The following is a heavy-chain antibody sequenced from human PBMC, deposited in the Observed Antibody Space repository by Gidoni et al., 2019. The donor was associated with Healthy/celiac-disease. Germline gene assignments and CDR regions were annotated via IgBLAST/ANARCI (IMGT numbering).Heavy chain of an antibody. V-gene: IGHV3-23*01. CDR3: AKADYFWSGYSPFDY. Sequence: EVQLLESGGGLVQPGGSLRLSCAAPGFTFSSYAMSWVRQAPGKGLEWVSAISGSGGSTYYADSVKGRFTISRDNSKNTLYLQMNSLRAEDTAVYYCAKADYFWSGYSPFDYWGQGTLVTVSS. CDR2: ISGSGGST. D-gene: IGHD3-3*01. J-gene: IGHJ4*02. CDR1: GFTFSSYA.